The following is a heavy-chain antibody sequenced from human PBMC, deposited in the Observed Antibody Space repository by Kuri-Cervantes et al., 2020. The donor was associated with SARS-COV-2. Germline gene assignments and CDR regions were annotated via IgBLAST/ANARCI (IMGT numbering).Heavy chain of an antibody. Sequence: ASVKVSCKGYGYTVSSYGIAWVRQAPGQGLEWMAWIRVSNGNTNSAQKFQARVAMTTDTSTNTVFMELRSLSSDDTAVYYCARSYYGRYSDGFDIWGHGTLVTVSS. CDR1: GYTVSSYG. V-gene: IGHV1-18*04. CDR2: IRVSNGNT. D-gene: IGHD1-26*01. J-gene: IGHJ3*02. CDR3: ARSYYGRYSDGFDI.